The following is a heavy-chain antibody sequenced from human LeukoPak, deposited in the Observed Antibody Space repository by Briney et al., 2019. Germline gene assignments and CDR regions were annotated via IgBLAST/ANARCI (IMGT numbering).Heavy chain of an antibody. CDR1: GFTFSSYS. CDR2: ISSSSSTI. J-gene: IGHJ4*02. CDR3: ARGYFDWSSTRVFGY. Sequence: GGSLRLSCAAPGFTFSSYSMNWVRQAPGKGLEWVSYISSSSSTIYYADSVKGRFTISRDNAKNSLYLQMNSLRAEDTAVYYCARGYFDWSSTRVFGYWGQGTLVTVSS. V-gene: IGHV3-48*01. D-gene: IGHD3-9*01.